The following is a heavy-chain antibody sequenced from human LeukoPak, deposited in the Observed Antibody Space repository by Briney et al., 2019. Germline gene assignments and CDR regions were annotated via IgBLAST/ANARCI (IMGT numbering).Heavy chain of an antibody. Sequence: SETLSLTCAVYGGSFNDYYWSWIRQPPGKGLEWIGESYHSGSPNYNPSLKSRVTISVDTSKNQFSLKLSSVTAADTAVYYCARGAGGSSTGNWFDPWGQGTLVTVSS. J-gene: IGHJ5*02. CDR2: SYHSGSP. D-gene: IGHD2-2*01. CDR1: GGSFNDYY. V-gene: IGHV4-34*01. CDR3: ARGAGGSSTGNWFDP.